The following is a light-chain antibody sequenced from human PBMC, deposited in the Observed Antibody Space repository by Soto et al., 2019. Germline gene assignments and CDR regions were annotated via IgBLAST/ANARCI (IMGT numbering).Light chain of an antibody. CDR3: CSYAGSYTYV. CDR1: SSDVGAYNY. J-gene: IGLJ1*01. Sequence: QSALTQPRSVSGSPGQSVTISCTGSSSDVGAYNYVSWYQHYPGKAPKLMIYDVSKRPSRVPDRFSGSKSGNTASLTISGLHDEEEADYYRCSYAGSYTYVFGAGTKLTVL. V-gene: IGLV2-11*01. CDR2: DVS.